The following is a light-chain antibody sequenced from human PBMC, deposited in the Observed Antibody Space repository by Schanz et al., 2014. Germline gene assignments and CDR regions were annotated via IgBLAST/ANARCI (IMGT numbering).Light chain of an antibody. CDR2: LNSDGSH. V-gene: IGLV4-69*01. Sequence: QLVLTQSPSASASLGASVKLTCTLSSRYSAYAIAWHQQQPEKGPRYLMRLNSDGSHTRGDGVPDRFSGSSSGAERYLTISSLQFEDEADYYCETWDSNTHVVFGGGTKLTVL. CDR1: SRYSAYA. CDR3: ETWDSNTHVV. J-gene: IGLJ2*01.